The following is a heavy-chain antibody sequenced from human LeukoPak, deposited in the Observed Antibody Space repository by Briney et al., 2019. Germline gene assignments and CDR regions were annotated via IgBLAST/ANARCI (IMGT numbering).Heavy chain of an antibody. CDR2: INWNGGST. D-gene: IGHD6-13*01. CDR3: ARTGRYSSSWAYFDY. V-gene: IGHV3-20*01. Sequence: PGGSLSLSCAASGFTFDDYGMSWVRQAPGKGLEWVSGINWNGGSTGYADSVKGRFTISRDNAKNSLYLQMNSLRADDTALYHCARTGRYSSSWAYFDYWGQGTLVTVSS. CDR1: GFTFDDYG. J-gene: IGHJ4*02.